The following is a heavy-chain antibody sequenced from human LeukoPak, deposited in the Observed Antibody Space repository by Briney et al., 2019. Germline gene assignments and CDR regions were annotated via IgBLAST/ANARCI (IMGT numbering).Heavy chain of an antibody. J-gene: IGHJ6*03. CDR1: GYTSTSYY. Sequence: ASVTVSFKASGYTSTSYYMHWVRQAPGQGLEWMGIINPSGGSTSYAQKFQGRVTMTRDMSTSTVYMELSSLRSEDTAVYYCARGSMVVYYYYYMDVWGKGTTVTVSS. CDR2: INPSGGST. CDR3: ARGSMVVYYYYYMDV. D-gene: IGHD3-10*01. V-gene: IGHV1-46*01.